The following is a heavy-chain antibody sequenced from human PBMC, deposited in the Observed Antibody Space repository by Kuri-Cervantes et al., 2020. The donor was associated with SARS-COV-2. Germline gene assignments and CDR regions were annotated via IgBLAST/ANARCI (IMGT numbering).Heavy chain of an antibody. V-gene: IGHV4-39*07. Sequence: SETLSLTCTVSGGSIRSGSYYWGWIRQPPGKGLEWIGSIYYSGSTYYNPSLKSRVTISVDTSKNQFSLKLSSVTAADTAVYYCARILNSSGWPIDASDIWGQGTMVTVSS. CDR2: IYYSGST. J-gene: IGHJ3*02. D-gene: IGHD6-19*01. CDR1: GGSIRSGSYY. CDR3: ARILNSSGWPIDASDI.